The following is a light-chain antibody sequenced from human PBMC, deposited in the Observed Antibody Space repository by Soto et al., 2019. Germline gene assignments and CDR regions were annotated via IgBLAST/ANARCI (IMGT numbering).Light chain of an antibody. CDR2: DAS. CDR3: QQYNTYASLT. V-gene: IGKV1-5*01. CDR1: QSISSW. J-gene: IGKJ4*01. Sequence: DIQMTRCPSTLSASVGDIVTITCRAVQSISSWLAWYQQKLGRAPRLLIYDASSLESGVPSRFSGSGYGTEFTLTISSLQPDDFANYYCQQYNTYASLTFGGGTKVDIK.